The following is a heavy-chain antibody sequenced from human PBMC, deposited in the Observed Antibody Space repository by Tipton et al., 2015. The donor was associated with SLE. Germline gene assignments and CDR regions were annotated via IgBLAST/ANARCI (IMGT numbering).Heavy chain of an antibody. CDR1: GGSVSSGSYY. D-gene: IGHD1-14*01. Sequence: TLSLTCTVSGGSVSSGSYYWSWIRQPPGKGLEWIGYVYSSGSTNYNPSLKSRVTISVDMSKNQFSLKLTSMTAADTAVYYCARGHADHRAWGQGTLVTVSS. V-gene: IGHV4-61*01. CDR3: ARGHADHRA. J-gene: IGHJ4*02. CDR2: VYSSGST.